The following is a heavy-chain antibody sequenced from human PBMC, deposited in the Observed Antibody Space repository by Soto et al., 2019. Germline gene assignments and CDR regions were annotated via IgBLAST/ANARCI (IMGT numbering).Heavy chain of an antibody. CDR2: ISYDGSNK. Sequence: ESGGGVVQPGRSLRLSCAASGFTFSSYGMHWVRQAPGKGLEWVAVISYDGSNKYYEDSVKGRFTISRDNSKNTLYLQMNSLRAEDTAVYYCAQDVELYYDILAGPTPFDYWGQGTLVTVSS. CDR1: GFTFSSYG. CDR3: AQDVELYYDILAGPTPFDY. J-gene: IGHJ4*02. D-gene: IGHD3-9*01. V-gene: IGHV3-30*18.